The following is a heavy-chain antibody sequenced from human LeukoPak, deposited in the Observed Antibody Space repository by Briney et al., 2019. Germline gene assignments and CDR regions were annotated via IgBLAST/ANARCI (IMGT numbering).Heavy chain of an antibody. J-gene: IGHJ5*02. V-gene: IGHV4-4*07. Sequence: KPSETLSLTCTVSGGSISSYYWSWLRQPAGKGLEWIRRIYTSGSTNYNPSLKSRVTKSVDTSKNQFSLKLSSVNAADTAVYYCARVTTPMYNWFDPWGQGPLVTVSS. CDR1: GGSISSYY. D-gene: IGHD4-11*01. CDR2: IYTSGST. CDR3: ARVTTPMYNWFDP.